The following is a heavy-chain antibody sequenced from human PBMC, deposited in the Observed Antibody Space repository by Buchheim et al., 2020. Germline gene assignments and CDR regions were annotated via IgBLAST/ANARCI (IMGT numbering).Heavy chain of an antibody. V-gene: IGHV4-39*01. CDR1: GGSISSSSYY. CDR3: ARHGERGHYYYMDV. CDR2: IYYSGST. Sequence: QLQLQESGPGLVKPSENLSLTCTVSGGSISSSSYYWGWIRQPPGKGLEWIGSIYYSGSTYYNPSLKSRVTISVDTSKNQFSRKLSSVTAADTAVYYCARHGERGHYYYMDVWGKGTT. D-gene: IGHD7-27*01. J-gene: IGHJ6*03.